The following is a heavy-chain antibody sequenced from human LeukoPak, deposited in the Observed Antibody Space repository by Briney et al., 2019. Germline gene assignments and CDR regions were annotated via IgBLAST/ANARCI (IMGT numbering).Heavy chain of an antibody. CDR3: AKGTATIRGLVY. D-gene: IGHD5-24*01. J-gene: IGHJ4*02. CDR1: GFTFDDYA. Sequence: GGSLRLSCAASGFTFDDYAMHWVRQAPGKGLEWVSLIGGDGGSTYYADSAKGRFTISRDNSKNSLYLQMNSLRTEDTALYYCAKGTATIRGLVYWGQGTLVTVSS. V-gene: IGHV3-43*02. CDR2: IGGDGGST.